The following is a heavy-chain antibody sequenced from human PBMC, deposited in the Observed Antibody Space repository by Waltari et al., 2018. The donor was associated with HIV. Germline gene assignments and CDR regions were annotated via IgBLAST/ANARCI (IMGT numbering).Heavy chain of an antibody. CDR2: MSSSGNFK. Sequence: EVQLVESGGGPVKPGESLSLSFVTSGFIFTTYSMNWVRQAPGKGPEWVSSMSSSGNFKHYAESVKGRFTISRDNADNSLYLQMNGLRAEDTAIYYCARDSRGSTWSLNWFDPWGQGTLVTVSS. V-gene: IGHV3-21*02. J-gene: IGHJ5*02. CDR1: GFIFTTYS. D-gene: IGHD6-6*01. CDR3: ARDSRGSTWSLNWFDP.